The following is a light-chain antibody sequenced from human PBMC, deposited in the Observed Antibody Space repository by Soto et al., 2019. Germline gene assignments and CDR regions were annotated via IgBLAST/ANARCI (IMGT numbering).Light chain of an antibody. J-gene: IGKJ2*01. Sequence: EIVLTQSPATLSLSPGERATLSCRASRSISDFLAWYQQKPGQAPRLLIYDASNRATGIPARFSGSGSGTDFTLTISSLEPEDFAVYYCQHRSDWAKYTFGQGTKLEMK. CDR3: QHRSDWAKYT. CDR2: DAS. CDR1: RSISDF. V-gene: IGKV3-11*01.